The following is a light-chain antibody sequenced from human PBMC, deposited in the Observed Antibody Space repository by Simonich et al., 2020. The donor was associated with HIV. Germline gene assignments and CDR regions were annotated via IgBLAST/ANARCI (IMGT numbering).Light chain of an antibody. CDR2: DVS. Sequence: QSALTQPASVSGSPGQSITISCTGTSSDVGGYNYVSWYQQHPGKAPKLIIYDVSKRPSGVSNRFSGSKSGNTASLAITGLQAEDEADYYCQSYDSSLSGVLFGGGTKLTIL. V-gene: IGLV2-14*01. J-gene: IGLJ2*01. CDR1: SSDVGGYNY. CDR3: QSYDSSLSGVL.